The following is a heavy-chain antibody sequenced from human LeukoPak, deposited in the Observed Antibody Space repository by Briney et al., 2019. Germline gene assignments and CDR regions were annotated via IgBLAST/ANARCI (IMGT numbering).Heavy chain of an antibody. CDR2: IYPGDSDT. J-gene: IGHJ4*02. D-gene: IGHD3-16*01. CDR1: YGFXXYW. Sequence: YGFXXYWIGWGRQMPGKGREWMGIIYPGDSDTRYSPSFQGQVTIPADKSISTAYLQWSSLKASDTAMYYCARDTSGGVVDYWGQGTLVTVSS. V-gene: IGHV5-51*01. CDR3: ARDTSGGVVDY.